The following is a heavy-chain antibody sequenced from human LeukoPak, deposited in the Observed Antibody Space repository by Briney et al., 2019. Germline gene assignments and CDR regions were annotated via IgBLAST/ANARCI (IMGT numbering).Heavy chain of an antibody. CDR2: IYYSGST. D-gene: IGHD3-16*01. CDR3: AGYYDYVWGSYPPPFDY. V-gene: IGHV4-59*01. Sequence: PSETLSLTCTVSGGSIRSYYWSWIRQPPGKGLEWIGYIYYSGSTNYNPSLKSRVTISVDTSKNQFSLKLSSVTAADTAVYYCAGYYDYVWGSYPPPFDYWGQGTLVTVSS. CDR1: GGSIRSYY. J-gene: IGHJ4*02.